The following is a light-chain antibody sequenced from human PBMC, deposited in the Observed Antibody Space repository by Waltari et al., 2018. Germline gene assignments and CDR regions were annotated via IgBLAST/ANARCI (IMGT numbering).Light chain of an antibody. J-gene: IGLJ2*01. CDR1: LLDKQY. V-gene: IGLV3-25*03. CDR2: KDN. Sequence: SSELTQPSSMSVSPGQTARITCPGNLLDKQYGYWYQQKPGQAPKLVIFKDNERPSGIPERFSGSSSGTTVTLTISGVQAEDEADYYCQSADSSGPSVVFGGGTKLT. CDR3: QSADSSGPSVV.